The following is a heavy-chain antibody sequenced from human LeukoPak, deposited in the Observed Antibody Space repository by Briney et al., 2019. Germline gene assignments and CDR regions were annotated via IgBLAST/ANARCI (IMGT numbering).Heavy chain of an antibody. J-gene: IGHJ4*02. D-gene: IGHD3-16*01. V-gene: IGHV3-74*01. CDR3: ARDFYTGHY. CDR1: GFAFTTYW. Sequence: GGSLRLSCAASGFAFTTYWMHWVRQAPGKGLVWVSGINRDGSTPIYADSVKGRFTISRDNANNTLYLQMNSLRAEDTAVYYCARDFYTGHYWGQGTLVTVSS. CDR2: INRDGSTP.